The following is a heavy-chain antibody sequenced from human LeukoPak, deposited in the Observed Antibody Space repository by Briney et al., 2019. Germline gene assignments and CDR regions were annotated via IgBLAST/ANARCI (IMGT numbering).Heavy chain of an antibody. CDR1: GYTFTSYG. J-gene: IGHJ4*02. D-gene: IGHD2-2*03. V-gene: IGHV1-18*01. Sequence: ASVKVSCKASGYTFTSYGISWVRQAPGQGLEWMGWISAYNGNTNYAQKLQGRVTMTTDTSTSTAYMELRSLRSDDTAVYYCARDLVDIVVVPAAFWGQGTLVTVPS. CDR3: ARDLVDIVVVPAAF. CDR2: ISAYNGNT.